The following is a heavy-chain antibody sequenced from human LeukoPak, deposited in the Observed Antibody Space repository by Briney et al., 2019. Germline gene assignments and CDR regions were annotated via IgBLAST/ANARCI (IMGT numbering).Heavy chain of an antibody. J-gene: IGHJ6*02. Sequence: ASVKVSCKASGYTFTGYYMHWVRQAPGQGLEWMGWISAYNGNTNYAQKLQGRVTMTTDTSTSTAYMELRSLRSDDTAVYYCARGCSSTSCLSYYYYYGMDVWGQGTTVTVSS. D-gene: IGHD2-2*01. CDR3: ARGCSSTSCLSYYYYYGMDV. CDR2: ISAYNGNT. V-gene: IGHV1-18*04. CDR1: GYTFTGYY.